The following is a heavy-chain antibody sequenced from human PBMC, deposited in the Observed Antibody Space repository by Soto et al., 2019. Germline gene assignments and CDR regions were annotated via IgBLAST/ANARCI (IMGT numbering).Heavy chain of an antibody. V-gene: IGHV3-21*01. D-gene: IGHD1-26*01. CDR3: ARDPPLEWELLRYFDY. CDR2: ISSSSSYI. CDR1: GFTFSSYS. J-gene: IGHJ4*02. Sequence: GGSLRLSCAASGFTFSSYSMNWVRQAPGKGLEWVSSISSSSSYIYYADSMKGRFTISRDNAKNSLYLQMNSLRAEDTAVYYCARDPPLEWELLRYFDYWGPGTLVTVSS.